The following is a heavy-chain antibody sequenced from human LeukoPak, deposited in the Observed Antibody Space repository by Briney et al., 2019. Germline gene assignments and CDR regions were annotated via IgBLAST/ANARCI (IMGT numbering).Heavy chain of an antibody. CDR2: IRYDGSNK. D-gene: IGHD3-10*01. Sequence: PGGSLRLSCAASGFTFSSYGMHWVRQAPGKGLEWVAFIRYDGSNKYYADSVKGRFTISRDNSKNTLYLQMNSLRAEDTAVYYCAKDFPFPVRGVIRAPLDYWGQGTLVTVSS. CDR1: GFTFSSYG. V-gene: IGHV3-30*02. J-gene: IGHJ4*02. CDR3: AKDFPFPVRGVIRAPLDY.